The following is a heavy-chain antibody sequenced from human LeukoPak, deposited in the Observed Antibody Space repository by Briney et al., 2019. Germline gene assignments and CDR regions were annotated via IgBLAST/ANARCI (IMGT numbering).Heavy chain of an antibody. CDR1: GYTFTGYY. J-gene: IGHJ3*02. Sequence: ASVKVSCKASGYTFTGYYMHWVRQAPGQGLEWMGWINPNSGGTNYAQKFQGRVTMTRDTSISTAYMELSRLRSDDTAVYYCARDLILWFGELTGLGYAFDIWGQGTMVTVSS. CDR3: ARDLILWFGELTGLGYAFDI. V-gene: IGHV1-2*02. CDR2: INPNSGGT. D-gene: IGHD3-10*01.